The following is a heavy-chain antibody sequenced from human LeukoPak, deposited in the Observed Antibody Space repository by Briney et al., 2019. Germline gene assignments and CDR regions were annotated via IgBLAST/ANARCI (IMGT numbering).Heavy chain of an antibody. CDR3: ARALRPTDAFDI. Sequence: ASVKVSCKASGYTFTSYAMNWVRQAPGQGLEWMGIINPSGGSTSYAQKFQGRVTMTRDTSTSTVYMELSSLRSEDTAVYYCARALRPTDAFDIWGQGTMVTVSS. CDR2: INPSGGST. V-gene: IGHV1-46*01. D-gene: IGHD3-16*01. CDR1: GYTFTSYA. J-gene: IGHJ3*02.